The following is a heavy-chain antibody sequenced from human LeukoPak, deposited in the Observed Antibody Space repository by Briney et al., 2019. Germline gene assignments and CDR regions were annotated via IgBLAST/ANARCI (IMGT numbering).Heavy chain of an antibody. CDR2: TYYRSKWYN. V-gene: IGHV6-1*01. J-gene: IGHJ4*02. Sequence: SQTLSLTCAISGDSVSSNSADWNWIRQSPSRGLKWLGRTYYRSKWYNDYAVSVKSRITINPDTSKNQFSLQLNSVTPEDTAVYYCAREGGIAVAGSLDYWGQGTLVTVSS. CDR3: AREGGIAVAGSLDY. CDR1: GDSVSSNSAD. D-gene: IGHD6-19*01.